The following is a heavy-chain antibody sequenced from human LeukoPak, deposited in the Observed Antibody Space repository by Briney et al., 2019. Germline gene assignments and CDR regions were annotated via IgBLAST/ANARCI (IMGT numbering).Heavy chain of an antibody. D-gene: IGHD2-15*01. J-gene: IGHJ4*02. V-gene: IGHV1-46*01. CDR1: GYTFTSYY. CDR2: INPSGGST. Sequence: GASVKVSCKASGYTFTSYYMHWVRQAPGQGLEWMGIINPSGGSTSYAQKFQGRVTMTRDMSTSTVYMELSSLRSEDTAVYYCARGYCSGGSCYETFDYWGQGTLVTVSS. CDR3: ARGYCSGGSCYETFDY.